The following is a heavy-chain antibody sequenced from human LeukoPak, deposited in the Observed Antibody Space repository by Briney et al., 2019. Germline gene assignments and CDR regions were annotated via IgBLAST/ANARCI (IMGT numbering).Heavy chain of an antibody. CDR3: ARSALYDSSGYYYY. J-gene: IGHJ4*02. V-gene: IGHV3-66*01. CDR2: IYSGGST. D-gene: IGHD3-22*01. CDR1: GFTVSSNY. Sequence: GGSLRLSCAASGFTVSSNYMSWVRQAPGKGLEWVSVIYSGGSTYYADSVKGRFTISRDNSKNTLYLQMNSLRAEDTAVYHCARSALYDSSGYYYYWGQGTLVTVSS.